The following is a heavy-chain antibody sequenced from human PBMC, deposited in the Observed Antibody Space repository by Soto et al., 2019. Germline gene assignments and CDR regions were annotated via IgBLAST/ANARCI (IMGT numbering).Heavy chain of an antibody. D-gene: IGHD3-22*01. V-gene: IGHV1-69*13. Sequence: PVKVSCKTSGGTFSNYAINWVRQAPGQGLEWMGGIIPIFGTANYAQNFQGRVTITADESTSTAYMELSSLRSEDTAVYYCAREMFYYDSNGYFDYWGQGTLVTVSS. CDR1: GGTFSNYA. J-gene: IGHJ4*02. CDR3: AREMFYYDSNGYFDY. CDR2: IIPIFGTA.